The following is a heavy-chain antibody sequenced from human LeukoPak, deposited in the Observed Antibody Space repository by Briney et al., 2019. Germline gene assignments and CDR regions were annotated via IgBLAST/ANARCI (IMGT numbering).Heavy chain of an antibody. Sequence: PSETLSLTCTVSGGSISSSSYYWGWIRQPPGKGLEWIGSIYYSGSTYYNPSLKSRVTISVDTSKNQFSLKLSSVTAADTAVYYSARTYYDFWSGPGPKPKRFDPWGQGTLVTVSS. CDR2: IYYSGST. J-gene: IGHJ5*02. CDR3: ARTYYDFWSGPGPKPKRFDP. V-gene: IGHV4-39*01. CDR1: GGSISSSSYY. D-gene: IGHD3-3*01.